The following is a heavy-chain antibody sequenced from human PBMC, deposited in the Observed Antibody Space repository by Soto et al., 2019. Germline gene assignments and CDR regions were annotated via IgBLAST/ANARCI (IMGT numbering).Heavy chain of an antibody. Sequence: QVQLQESGPGLVKPSQTLSRTCTFSGGSISSGGYYWSWIRQHPGKGLEWLGYIYYSGSTYYNPSLKRRVTISVDTSKNQFHLKLSSVTAADTAVYYCARGPPVAARPRWFDPWGQGTRVTVSS. D-gene: IGHD6-6*01. CDR3: ARGPPVAARPRWFDP. J-gene: IGHJ5*02. CDR2: IYYSGST. V-gene: IGHV4-31*03. CDR1: GGSISSGGYY.